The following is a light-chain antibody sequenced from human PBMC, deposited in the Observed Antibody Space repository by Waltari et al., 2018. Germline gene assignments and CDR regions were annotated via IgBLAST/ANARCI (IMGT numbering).Light chain of an antibody. J-gene: IGKJ1*01. CDR1: QSISNY. CDR2: AAS. Sequence: DIQMTQSPSSLSASVGDRITISCRASQSISNYLNWYQQTPGKAPKLLIYAASSLQSGVPSRFSGSGSGTHFTLTISSLQPEDFATYYCQQSYGSLTWTFGQGTKVEIK. CDR3: QQSYGSLTWT. V-gene: IGKV1-39*01.